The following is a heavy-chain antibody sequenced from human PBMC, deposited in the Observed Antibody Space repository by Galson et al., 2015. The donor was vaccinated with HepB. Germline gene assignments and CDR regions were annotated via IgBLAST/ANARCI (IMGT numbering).Heavy chain of an antibody. Sequence: SLRLSCAASGFTFNTHSMNWVRQAPGKGLEWVSSIGRSSVSIYYADSVKGRFTISRDNAKNSLFLQMNSLRAEDTAVYYCARDGRSYSDSNVQYYYYYMDVWGKGTTVTVSS. D-gene: IGHD3-22*01. CDR3: ARDGRSYSDSNVQYYYYYMDV. J-gene: IGHJ6*03. CDR2: IGRSSVSI. CDR1: GFTFNTHS. V-gene: IGHV3-21*01.